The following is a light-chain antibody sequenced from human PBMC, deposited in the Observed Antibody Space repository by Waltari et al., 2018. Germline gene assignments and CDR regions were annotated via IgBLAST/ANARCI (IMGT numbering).Light chain of an antibody. Sequence: QSALTQPASVSGSPGQSITISCTGTSSDVGSYNLVSWYQQHPGKAPKPLIYEVSKRPPGVSNRFSGSKSGNTASLTISGLQAEDEADYYCCSYAGSSTFVVFGGGTKLTVL. J-gene: IGLJ2*01. CDR3: CSYAGSSTFVV. CDR2: EVS. V-gene: IGLV2-23*02. CDR1: SSDVGSYNL.